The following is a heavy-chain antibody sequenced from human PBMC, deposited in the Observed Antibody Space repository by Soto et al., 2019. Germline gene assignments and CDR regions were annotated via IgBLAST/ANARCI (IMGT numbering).Heavy chain of an antibody. D-gene: IGHD3-3*01. CDR2: IYYSGST. Sequence: SETLSLTCTVSGGSISSYYWSWIRQPPGKGLEWIGYIYYSGSTNYNPSLKSRVTISVDTSKNQFSLKLSSVTAADTAVYYCARHNYDFWSGYSVRPLGRHDWFDPWGQGTLVTVSS. CDR3: ARHNYDFWSGYSVRPLGRHDWFDP. CDR1: GGSISSYY. V-gene: IGHV4-59*01. J-gene: IGHJ5*02.